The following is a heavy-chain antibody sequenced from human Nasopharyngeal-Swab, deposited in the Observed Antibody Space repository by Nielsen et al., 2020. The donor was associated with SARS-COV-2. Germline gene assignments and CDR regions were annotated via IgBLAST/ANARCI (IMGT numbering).Heavy chain of an antibody. Sequence: VGQAPGKGLEWVGRIRSKANSYATAYAASVKGRFTISRDDSKNTAYLQMNSLKTEDTAVYYCTSRSGREDYWGQGTLVTVSS. CDR3: TSRSGREDY. CDR2: IRSKANSYAT. D-gene: IGHD2-15*01. V-gene: IGHV3-73*01. J-gene: IGHJ4*02.